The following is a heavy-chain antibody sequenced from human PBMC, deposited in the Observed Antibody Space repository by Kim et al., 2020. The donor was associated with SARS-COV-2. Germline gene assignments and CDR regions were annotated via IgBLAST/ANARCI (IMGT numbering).Heavy chain of an antibody. Sequence: SETLSLTCAVYGGSFSGYYWSWIRQPPGKGLEWIGEINHSGSTNYNPSLKSRVTISVDTSKNQFSLKLSSVTAADTAVYYCARGPRVRSGSYYGYWGQGTLVTVSS. CDR2: INHSGST. V-gene: IGHV4-34*01. D-gene: IGHD3-10*01. J-gene: IGHJ4*02. CDR3: ARGPRVRSGSYYGY. CDR1: GGSFSGYY.